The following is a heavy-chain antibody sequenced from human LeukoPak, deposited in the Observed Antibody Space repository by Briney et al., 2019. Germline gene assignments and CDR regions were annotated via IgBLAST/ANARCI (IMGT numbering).Heavy chain of an antibody. CDR3: ARASYSTSWYLDY. CDR1: GGSISSSSYY. CDR2: IYYSGST. J-gene: IGHJ4*02. V-gene: IGHV4-39*07. Sequence: SETLSLTCTVSGGSISSSSYYWGWIRQPPGKGLEWIGSIYYSGSTYYNPSLKSRVAISVDTSKNQFSLKLSSVTAADTAVYYCARASYSTSWYLDYWGQGTLVTVSS. D-gene: IGHD6-13*01.